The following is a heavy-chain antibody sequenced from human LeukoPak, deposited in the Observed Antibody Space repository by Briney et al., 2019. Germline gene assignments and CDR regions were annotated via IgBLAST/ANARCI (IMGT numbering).Heavy chain of an antibody. CDR1: GFTFSSYA. J-gene: IGHJ4*02. Sequence: GGSLRLXCAASGFTFSSYAMHWVRQAPGKGLEYVSAISSNGGSTYYANSVKGRFTISRDNSKNTLSLQMGSLRAEDMAVYYCARSMLRFLEWLPVDYWGQGTLVTVSS. CDR3: ARSMLRFLEWLPVDY. V-gene: IGHV3-64*01. CDR2: ISSNGGST. D-gene: IGHD3-3*01.